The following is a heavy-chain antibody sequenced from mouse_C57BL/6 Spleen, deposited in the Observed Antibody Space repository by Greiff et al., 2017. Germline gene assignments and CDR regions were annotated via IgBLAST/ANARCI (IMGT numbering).Heavy chain of an antibody. J-gene: IGHJ1*03. CDR2: IYPYNGFS. Sequence: VQLQQSGPELVKPGASVKISCKASGYSFTGYYMHWVKQSHGNILDWIGYIYPYNGFSSYNQKFKGKATLTVDKSSSTAYMELRSLTSEDSAVYYGARRGFTTVVTGFDVWGTGTTVTVSS. CDR1: GYSFTGYY. V-gene: IGHV1-31*01. CDR3: ARRGFTTVVTGFDV. D-gene: IGHD1-1*01.